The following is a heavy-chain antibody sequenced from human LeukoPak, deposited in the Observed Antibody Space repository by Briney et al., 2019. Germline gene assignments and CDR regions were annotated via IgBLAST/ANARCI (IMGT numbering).Heavy chain of an antibody. J-gene: IGHJ4*02. D-gene: IGHD2-15*01. Sequence: SVKVSCKASGGTFSSYAISWVRQAPGQGLEWMGGIIPIFGTANYAQKFQGRVTITADESTSTAYMELSSLRSEDTAVYYCARGRRWGSCYSELRSSPIDYWGQGTLVTVSS. CDR2: IIPIFGTA. V-gene: IGHV1-69*13. CDR3: ARGRRWGSCYSELRSSPIDY. CDR1: GGTFSSYA.